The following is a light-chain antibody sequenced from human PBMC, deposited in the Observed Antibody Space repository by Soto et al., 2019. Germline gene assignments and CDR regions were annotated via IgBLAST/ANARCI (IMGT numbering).Light chain of an antibody. V-gene: IGKV2-28*01. CDR3: MQALQIPPT. CDR1: QSLLHSNDYNY. Sequence: DIVMPQSPLSLPVTPGEPASMSCRSSQSLLHSNDYNYLDWYLQKPGQSPQLLIYLGSNRASGVPDRFSGSGSGTDFTLEISRVEAEDVGVYYCMQALQIPPTFGQGTRLEIK. CDR2: LGS. J-gene: IGKJ5*01.